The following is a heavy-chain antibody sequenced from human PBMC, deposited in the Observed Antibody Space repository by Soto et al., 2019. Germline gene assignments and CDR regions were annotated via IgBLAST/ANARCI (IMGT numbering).Heavy chain of an antibody. Sequence: QVQLVESGGGVVQPGRSLRLSCAASGFTFSNSGMHWVRQAPGKGLEWVAFISYDGSSQFYADSVKGRFTISRDNSKNTLYVQMNSRSPEDTAVYYCAREAADYDDAHSSSMDYWGQGTLSTVSS. CDR3: AREAADYDDAHSSSMDY. CDR2: ISYDGSSQ. CDR1: GFTFSNSG. J-gene: IGHJ4*02. V-gene: IGHV3-30*19. D-gene: IGHD4-17*01.